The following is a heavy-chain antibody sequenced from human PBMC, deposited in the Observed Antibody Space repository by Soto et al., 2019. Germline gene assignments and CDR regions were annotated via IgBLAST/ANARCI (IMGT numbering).Heavy chain of an antibody. J-gene: IGHJ5*02. D-gene: IGHD3-10*01. CDR3: ATLYSGSYYNARWFVP. CDR2: IYPGNSGSNT. CDR1: GYSFTNYW. V-gene: IGHV5-51*01. Sequence: PGESLKISCTTSGYSFTNYWIGWVRQMAGKGLEWVGIIYPGNSGSNTIYSPSFQGQVTISADKSISTAYLQWTSLKASDTAVYYCATLYSGSYYNARWFVPWGQGTLVTVSS.